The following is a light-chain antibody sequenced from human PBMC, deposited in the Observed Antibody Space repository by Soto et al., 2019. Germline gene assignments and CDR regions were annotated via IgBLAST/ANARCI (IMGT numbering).Light chain of an antibody. CDR1: QSVSSN. Sequence: EIVITQSPASRSVFPGERATLSCRASQSVSSNLAWYQQKPGQAPRLLIYGASTRETGIPARFSGSGAGTEFTLTISSLQSEDFAVDYCQQYNNWTPTFGQGTRLEIK. CDR3: QQYNNWTPT. CDR2: GAS. V-gene: IGKV3-15*01. J-gene: IGKJ5*01.